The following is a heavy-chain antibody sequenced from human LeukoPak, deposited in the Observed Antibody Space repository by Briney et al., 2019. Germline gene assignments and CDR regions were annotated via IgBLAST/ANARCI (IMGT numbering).Heavy chain of an antibody. CDR3: ASRYYYGSGADY. CDR2: INHSGST. V-gene: IGHV4-34*01. CDR1: GGSFSGYY. J-gene: IGHJ4*02. D-gene: IGHD3-10*01. Sequence: SETLSLTCAVYGGSFSGYYWSWIRQPPGKGLEWIGEINHSGSTNYNPSLKSRVTMSVDTSKNQFSLKLSSVTAADTAVYYCASRYYYGSGADYWGQGTLVTVSS.